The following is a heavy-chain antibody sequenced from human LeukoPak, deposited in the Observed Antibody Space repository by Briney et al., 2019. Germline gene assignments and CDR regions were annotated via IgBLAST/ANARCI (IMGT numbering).Heavy chain of an antibody. CDR3: ARDPRTYDFWSGYYVDY. D-gene: IGHD3-3*01. V-gene: IGHV3-21*01. CDR1: GFTFSSYS. Sequence: GGSLRLSCAASGFTFSSYSVNWVRQAPGKGLEWVSCISSTSDYIYYADSVKGRFTISRDNAINSLYLQMTSLRAEDTAVYYCARDPRTYDFWSGYYVDYWGQGTPVTVSS. J-gene: IGHJ4*02. CDR2: ISSTSDYI.